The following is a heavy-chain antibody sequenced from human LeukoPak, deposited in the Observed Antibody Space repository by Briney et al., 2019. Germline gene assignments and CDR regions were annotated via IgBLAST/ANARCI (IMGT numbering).Heavy chain of an antibody. CDR1: GFTFDDYA. V-gene: IGHV3-9*01. CDR2: ISWNSGSI. CDR3: AHLSIVAAVDY. J-gene: IGHJ4*02. D-gene: IGHD6-13*01. Sequence: GRSLRLSCAASGFTFDDYAMHWVRQAPGKGLEWVSGISWNSGSIGYADSVKGRFTISRDNAKNSLYLQMNSLRAEDTAVYYCAHLSIVAAVDYWGQGTLVTVSS.